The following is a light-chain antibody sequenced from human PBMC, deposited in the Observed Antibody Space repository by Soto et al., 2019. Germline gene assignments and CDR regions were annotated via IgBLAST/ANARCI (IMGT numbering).Light chain of an antibody. V-gene: IGKV1-5*03. Sequence: DIQMTQSPSTLSASVGDRVTITCRASQSISSWLAWYQQKPAKAPKLLIYKASTLESGVPSRFSGSGSGTEFTLTISSLQADDFATYYCQQYNDLSTFGGGTKVDIK. CDR1: QSISSW. CDR3: QQYNDLST. J-gene: IGKJ4*01. CDR2: KAS.